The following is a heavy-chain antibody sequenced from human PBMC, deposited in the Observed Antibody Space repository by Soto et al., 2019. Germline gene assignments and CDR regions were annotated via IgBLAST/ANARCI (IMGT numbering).Heavy chain of an antibody. CDR1: GFTFGDYA. CDR3: ANDIRHKLILGGNF. CDR2: ISWTGGST. V-gene: IGHV3-9*01. J-gene: IGHJ4*02. Sequence: GGSLRLSCAASGFTFGDYAMHWVRQAPGKGPEWVSGISWTGGSTGYADSVRGRFTISRDNAKNSLFLQMNSLRVDDTALYYCANDIRHKLILGGNFWGQATLVTVSS. D-gene: IGHD7-27*01.